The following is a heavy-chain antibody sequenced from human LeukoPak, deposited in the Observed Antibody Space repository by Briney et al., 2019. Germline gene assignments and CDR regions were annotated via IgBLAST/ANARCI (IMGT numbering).Heavy chain of an antibody. CDR1: GGSISTANNY. J-gene: IGHJ5*02. CDR2: VYYSGTT. Sequence: NPSETVSLTCTVSGGSISTANNYWGWIRQPPGQGLEWIGSVYYSGTTYYNPSLKSRVTVSVDTSKNQFSLRLTSVTAADTAVYHCARSSATYGPTYNWFGPWGRGTVVTVSS. D-gene: IGHD3-10*01. CDR3: ARSSATYGPTYNWFGP. V-gene: IGHV4-39*01.